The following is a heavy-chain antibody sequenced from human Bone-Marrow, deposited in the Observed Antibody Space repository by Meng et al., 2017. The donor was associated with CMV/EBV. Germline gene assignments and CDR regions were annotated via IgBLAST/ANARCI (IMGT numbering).Heavy chain of an antibody. CDR1: GGSISSHY. CDR2: LYYSGST. J-gene: IGHJ6*02. V-gene: IGHV4-59*11. D-gene: IGHD3-3*01. CDR3: ARDPTIFGVVIKGGRGYYYGMDV. Sequence: SETLSLTCTVSGGSISSHYWSWIRQPPGKGLEWIGYLYYSGSTNFNPSLKSRVTISVDTSKNQFSLKLSSVTAADTAVYYCARDPTIFGVVIKGGRGYYYGMDVWGQGTMVTVSS.